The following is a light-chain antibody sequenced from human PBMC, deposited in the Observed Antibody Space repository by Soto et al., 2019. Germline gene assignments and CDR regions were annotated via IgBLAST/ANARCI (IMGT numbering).Light chain of an antibody. CDR1: SSDVGAYKY. J-gene: IGLJ3*02. Sequence: QSALTQPASVSGSPGQSITISCTGTSSDVGAYKYVSWYQQHPGKAPKLMIYEVSNRPSGVSNRFSGSKSGNTAALTISGLQAEDEGDYYCSSYTSSSTWVFGGGTKLTVL. CDR3: SSYTSSSTWV. CDR2: EVS. V-gene: IGLV2-14*01.